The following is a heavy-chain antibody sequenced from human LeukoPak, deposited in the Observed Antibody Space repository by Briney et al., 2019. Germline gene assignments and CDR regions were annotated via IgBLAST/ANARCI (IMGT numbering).Heavy chain of an antibody. CDR2: IKQDGSEK. D-gene: IGHD7-27*01. V-gene: IGHV3-7*01. Sequence: GGSLRLSCAASGFTFSSYWMSWVRQAPGKGLEWVASIKQDGSEKYYMDSVKGRFTISRDNAKNSLYLQMNSLRAEDTAVYYCARGATGDRLGYLGQGSLVTVSS. CDR3: ARGATGDRLGY. J-gene: IGHJ4*02. CDR1: GFTFSSYW.